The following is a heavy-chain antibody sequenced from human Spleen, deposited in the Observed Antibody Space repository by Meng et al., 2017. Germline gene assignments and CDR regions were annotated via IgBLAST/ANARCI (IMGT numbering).Heavy chain of an antibody. D-gene: IGHD4-11*01. CDR1: GGSFIAYY. CDR3: ERGPTTMAHDFDY. J-gene: IGHJ4*02. V-gene: IGHV4-34*01. CDR2: IIHSGST. Sequence: LLQQWCGGLLKNSETLSIPCAYTGGSFIAYYWLTIRQPPGKGREWIGEIIHSGSTNYNPSLESRATISVDTSQNNLSLKLSSVTAADSAVYYCERGPTTMAHDFDYWGQGTLVTVSS.